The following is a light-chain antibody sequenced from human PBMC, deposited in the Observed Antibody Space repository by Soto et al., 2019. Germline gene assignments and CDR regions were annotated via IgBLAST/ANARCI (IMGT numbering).Light chain of an antibody. Sequence: QSVLTQPASVSGSPGQSITISCTGTSGDIGSYNRVSWYQQHPGKAPKLIIYEVTDRPSGVSNRFSGSKSGNTASLTISGIQAEDEAEYYCSSYTNINTSACVFGTGTKVTVL. CDR2: EVT. V-gene: IGLV2-14*01. J-gene: IGLJ1*01. CDR1: SGDIGSYNR. CDR3: SSYTNINTSACV.